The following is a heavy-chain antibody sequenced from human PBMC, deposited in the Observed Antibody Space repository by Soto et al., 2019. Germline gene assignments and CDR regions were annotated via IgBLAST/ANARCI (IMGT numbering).Heavy chain of an antibody. J-gene: IGHJ4*02. CDR3: ARAGYSSGWSRAPFDY. D-gene: IGHD6-19*01. Sequence: SETLSLTCTVSGGSISSGGYSWSWIRQPPGKGLEWIGYIYHSGSTYYNPSLKSRVTISVDRSKDQFSLKLSSVTAADTAVYYCARAGYSSGWSRAPFDYWGQGTLVTVSS. V-gene: IGHV4-30-2*01. CDR2: IYHSGST. CDR1: GGSISSGGYS.